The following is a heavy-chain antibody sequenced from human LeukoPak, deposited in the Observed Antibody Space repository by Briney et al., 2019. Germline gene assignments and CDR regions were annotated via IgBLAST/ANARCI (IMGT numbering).Heavy chain of an antibody. D-gene: IGHD6-19*01. Sequence: GGSLRLSCAASGFRFSSYGMHWVRQAPDKGLEWVAIISYDGSNKYYAESVKGRFTISRDSSKNTLYLQMSSLRAEDTAVYYCVKDISGQGDFDYWGQGTLVTISS. CDR2: ISYDGSNK. V-gene: IGHV3-30*18. J-gene: IGHJ4*02. CDR1: GFRFSSYG. CDR3: VKDISGQGDFDY.